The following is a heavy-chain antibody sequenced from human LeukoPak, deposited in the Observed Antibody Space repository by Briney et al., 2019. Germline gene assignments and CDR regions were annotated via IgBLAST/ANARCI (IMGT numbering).Heavy chain of an antibody. CDR1: GFTFSSYSMN. J-gene: IGHJ4*02. Sequence: GSLRLSCAASGFTFSSYSMNWVRQPPGKGLEWIGSIYYSGSTYYNPSLKSRVTISVDTSKNQFSLKLSSVTAADTAVYYCARVMLWFGESPIHFKTWGQGTLVTVSS. D-gene: IGHD3-10*01. CDR2: IYYSGST. CDR3: ARVMLWFGESPIHFKT. V-gene: IGHV4-39*01.